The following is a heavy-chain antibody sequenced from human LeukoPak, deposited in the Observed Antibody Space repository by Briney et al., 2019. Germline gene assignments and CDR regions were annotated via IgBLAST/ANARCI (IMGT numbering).Heavy chain of an antibody. V-gene: IGHV1-46*01. J-gene: IGHJ4*02. CDR1: GYTFTGYY. CDR2: INPSGGST. Sequence: ASVKVSCKASGYTFTGYYMHWVRQAPGQGLEWMGIINPSGGSTSYAQKFQGRVTMTRDTSTSTVYMELSSLRSEDTAVYYCAREIKTYYYDSSGFSPVDYWGQGTLVTVSS. D-gene: IGHD3-22*01. CDR3: AREIKTYYYDSSGFSPVDY.